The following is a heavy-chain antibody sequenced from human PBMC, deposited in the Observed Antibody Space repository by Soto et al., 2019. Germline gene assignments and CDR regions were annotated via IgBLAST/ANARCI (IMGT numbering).Heavy chain of an antibody. CDR1: GGSFSGYY. J-gene: IGHJ4*02. V-gene: IGHV4-34*01. Sequence: SETLSLTCAVYGGSFSGYYWSWIRQPPGKGLEWIGEINHSGSTNYNPSLKSRVTISVDTSKNQFSLKLSSVTAADTAVYYCARTPLQEEEQWLAYYFDYWGQGTLVTVSS. CDR2: INHSGST. D-gene: IGHD6-19*01. CDR3: ARTPLQEEEQWLAYYFDY.